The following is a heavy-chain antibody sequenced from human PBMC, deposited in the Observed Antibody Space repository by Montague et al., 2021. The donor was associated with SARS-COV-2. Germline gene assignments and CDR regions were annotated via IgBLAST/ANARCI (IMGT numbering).Heavy chain of an antibody. V-gene: IGHV6-1*01. CDR1: GDSVSSNSAA. CDR3: ARGSQVGSWPPTDSGMDV. D-gene: IGHD6-13*01. Sequence: CAISGDSVSSNSAAWKWIRQSPSRGLEWLGRTYYRSKWHNDYAESVKSRITTNPDTSKNQISLQLNSVTPEDTAVYYCARGSQVGSWPPTDSGMDVRGQGTKVTGSS. J-gene: IGHJ6*02. CDR2: TYYRSKWHN.